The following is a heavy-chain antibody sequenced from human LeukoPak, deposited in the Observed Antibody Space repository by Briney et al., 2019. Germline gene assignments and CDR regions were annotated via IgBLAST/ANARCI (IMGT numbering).Heavy chain of an antibody. V-gene: IGHV1-58*02. CDR3: AADPQWEPTVFAFDI. D-gene: IGHD1-26*01. CDR1: GFTFTSSA. Sequence: SVKVSCKASGFTFTSSAMQWVRQSRGQRLEWIGWIVVGSGNTNYAQKFQERVTITRDMSTSTAYMELSSLRSEDTAVYYCAADPQWEPTVFAFDIWGQGTMVTVSS. CDR2: IVVGSGNT. J-gene: IGHJ3*02.